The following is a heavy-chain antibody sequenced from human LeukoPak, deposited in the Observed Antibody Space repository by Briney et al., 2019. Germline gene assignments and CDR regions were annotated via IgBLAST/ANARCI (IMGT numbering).Heavy chain of an antibody. D-gene: IGHD4-11*01. CDR2: ISAYNGNT. CDR3: ASNHDYSDYVYFQH. CDR1: GYTFTSYG. V-gene: IGHV1-18*01. J-gene: IGHJ1*01. Sequence: ASVKVSCKASGYTFTSYGISWVRQAPGQGLEWMGWISAYNGNTNYAQKLQGRVTMTTDTSTSTAYMELRSPRSDDTAVYYCASNHDYSDYVYFQHWGQGTLVTVSS.